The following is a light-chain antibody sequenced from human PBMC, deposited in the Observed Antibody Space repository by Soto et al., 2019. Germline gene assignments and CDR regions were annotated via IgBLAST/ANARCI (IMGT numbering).Light chain of an antibody. J-gene: IGKJ1*01. V-gene: IGKV3-20*01. CDR1: QSVSSTY. CDR2: GAS. Sequence: EIVLTQSPGTLSLSPGDRATLSCRASQSVSSTYLAWYQQKPGQAPRLLIYGASTRATGIPDRFSGSGSGXXXXXXXSXXXPEXFAXYYCXQYGSSPPLTFGQGTKVQIK. CDR3: XQYGSSPPLT.